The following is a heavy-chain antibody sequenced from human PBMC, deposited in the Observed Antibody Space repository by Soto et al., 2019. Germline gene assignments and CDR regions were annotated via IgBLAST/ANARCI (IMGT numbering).Heavy chain of an antibody. CDR2: IYYSGST. J-gene: IGHJ6*02. CDR1: GGSISSYY. Sequence: SETLSLTCTVSGGSISSYYWSWIRQPPGKGLEWIGYIYYSGSTNYNPSLKSRVTISVDTSKNQFSLKLSSVTAADTAVYYCARALDYGYRMDVWGQGNTVTVSS. V-gene: IGHV4-59*01. D-gene: IGHD4-17*01. CDR3: ARALDYGYRMDV.